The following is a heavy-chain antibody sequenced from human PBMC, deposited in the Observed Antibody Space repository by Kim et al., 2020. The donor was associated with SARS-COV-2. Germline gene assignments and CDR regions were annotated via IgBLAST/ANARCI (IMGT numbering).Heavy chain of an antibody. J-gene: IGHJ4*02. Sequence: GGSLRLSCAVSGFTFSIYNMNWVRQAPGKGLEWVSYISTSGSTIYYADSVQGRFTISRDNAENSLYLEMNSLRDEDTAVYYCAREPPTISGGFDYWGQGTLVTVSS. V-gene: IGHV3-48*02. CDR3: AREPPTISGGFDY. D-gene: IGHD1-26*01. CDR2: ISTSGSTI. CDR1: GFTFSIYN.